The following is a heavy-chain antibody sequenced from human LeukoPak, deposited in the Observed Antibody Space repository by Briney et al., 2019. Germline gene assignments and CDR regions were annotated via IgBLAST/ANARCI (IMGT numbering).Heavy chain of an antibody. D-gene: IGHD3-9*01. Sequence: GGSLRLSCAASGFTFSSYSMNWVRQAPGKGLEWVSAISGSGGSTYYADSVKGRFTISRDNSKNTLYLQMNSLRAEDTAVYYCAKYYDIGEDYFDYWGQGTLVTVSS. CDR1: GFTFSSYS. CDR3: AKYYDIGEDYFDY. V-gene: IGHV3-23*01. CDR2: ISGSGGST. J-gene: IGHJ4*02.